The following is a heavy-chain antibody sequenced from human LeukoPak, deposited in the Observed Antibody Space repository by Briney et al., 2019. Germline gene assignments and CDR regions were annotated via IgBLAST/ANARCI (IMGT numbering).Heavy chain of an antibody. CDR3: ARAPAAGTQAHGSGWFD. V-gene: IGHV1-69*13. CDR1: VGTFSSYA. CDR2: INPIFGTA. Sequence: SVKVSCKASVGTFSSYAISWVRQAPGQGLDWMGRINPIFGTANYAQKFQGRVTITADESTSTDYMELSSMRSEDAAVYYCARAPAAGTQAHGSGWFDWGQGTLVTVSS. D-gene: IGHD6-13*01. J-gene: IGHJ4*02.